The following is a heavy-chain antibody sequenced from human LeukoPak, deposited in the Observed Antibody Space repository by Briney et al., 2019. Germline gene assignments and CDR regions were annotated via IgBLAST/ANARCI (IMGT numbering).Heavy chain of an antibody. D-gene: IGHD3-10*01. CDR2: ISSSSSYI. V-gene: IGHV3-21*01. J-gene: IGHJ6*04. CDR3: AREFMVRGVIIS. CDR1: GFTFSSYS. Sequence: GGSLRLSRAASGFTFSSYSMNWVRQAPGKGLEWVSSISSSSSYIYYADSVKGRFTISRDNAKNSLYLQMNSLRAEDTAVYYCAREFMVRGVIISWGKGTTVTVSS.